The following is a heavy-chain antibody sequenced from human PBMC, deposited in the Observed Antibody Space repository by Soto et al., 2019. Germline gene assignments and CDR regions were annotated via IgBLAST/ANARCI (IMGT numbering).Heavy chain of an antibody. Sequence: SATLSLTCAVSGGSISSGGYSWSWIRQPPGKGLEWIGYIYHSGSTYYNPSLKSRVTISVDRSKNQFSLKLSSVTAADTAVYYCARERRSYGSGSYLDYWGQGTLVTVSS. CDR2: IYHSGST. CDR1: GGSISSGGYS. V-gene: IGHV4-30-2*01. CDR3: ARERRSYGSGSYLDY. D-gene: IGHD3-10*01. J-gene: IGHJ4*02.